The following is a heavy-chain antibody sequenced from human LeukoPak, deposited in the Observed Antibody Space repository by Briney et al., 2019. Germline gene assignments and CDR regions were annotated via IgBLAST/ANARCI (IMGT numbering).Heavy chain of an antibody. CDR3: ARGSGSGYPERYFDY. D-gene: IGHD3-22*01. J-gene: IGHJ4*02. V-gene: IGHV3-21*04. CDR2: ISSSGSYI. Sequence: PGGSLRLSCGASGFTFSRYSMNWVRQAPGKGLEWVSSISSSGSYIYYADSVKGRFTISRDNAKNSLYLQMNSLRAEDTAVYYCARGSGSGYPERYFDYWGQGTLVTVSS. CDR1: GFTFSRYS.